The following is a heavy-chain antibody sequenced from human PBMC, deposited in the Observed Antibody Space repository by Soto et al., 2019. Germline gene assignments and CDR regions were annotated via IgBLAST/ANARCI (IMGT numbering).Heavy chain of an antibody. CDR3: ARDEGYKWNDGGWFDP. CDR1: GYTFTSYG. Sequence: QVQLVQSGAEVKKPGASVKVSCKSSGYTFTSYGISWVRQAPGQGLEWMGWISGYNGNTNYAQKLQGRVTMTTDTSTSPAYMELRSLRSDDTAVYYGARDEGYKWNDGGWFDPWGQGTLVTVSS. V-gene: IGHV1-18*01. J-gene: IGHJ5*02. CDR2: ISGYNGNT. D-gene: IGHD1-1*01.